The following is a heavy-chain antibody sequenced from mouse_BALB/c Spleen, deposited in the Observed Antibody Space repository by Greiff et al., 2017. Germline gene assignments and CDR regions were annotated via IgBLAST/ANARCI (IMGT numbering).Heavy chain of an antibody. Sequence: EVQLQESGGGLVKPGGSLKLSCAASGFTFSDYYMYWVRQTPEKRLEWVATISDGGSYTYYPDSVKGRFTISRDNAKNNLYLQMSSLKSEDTAMYYCARSTMITTAWFAYWGQGTLVTVSA. CDR1: GFTFSDYY. D-gene: IGHD2-4*01. CDR2: ISDGGSYT. V-gene: IGHV5-4*02. CDR3: ARSTMITTAWFAY. J-gene: IGHJ3*01.